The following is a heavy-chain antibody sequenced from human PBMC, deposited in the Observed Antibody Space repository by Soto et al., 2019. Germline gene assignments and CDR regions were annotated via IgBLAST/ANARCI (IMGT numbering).Heavy chain of an antibody. V-gene: IGHV3-15*07. Sequence: EVQLVESGGGLVKPGGSLRISCTASGLTFVYAWMDWVRHAPGKRLEWVGRIKSQAGGGTIEYAEPVKGRFTISRDDSKNTVYLQMDRLKTEDTAVYYCTHVSSVAHPFSDFWGQGTLVTVSS. D-gene: IGHD3-3*01. CDR2: IKSQAGGGTI. CDR1: GLTFVYAW. CDR3: THVSSVAHPFSDF. J-gene: IGHJ4*02.